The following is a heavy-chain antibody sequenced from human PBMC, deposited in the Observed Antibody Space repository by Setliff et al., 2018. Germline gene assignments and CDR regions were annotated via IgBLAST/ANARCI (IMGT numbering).Heavy chain of an antibody. Sequence: ASVKVSCKVSGYTLTELSMHWVRQAPGKGLEWMGGFDPEDGETIYAQKFQGRFTISRDNAKNSLYLQMNSLRVEDTALYYCARDGNNWNDLDYWGHGTLVTVSS. CDR1: GYTLTELS. D-gene: IGHD1-20*01. J-gene: IGHJ4*01. V-gene: IGHV1-24*01. CDR3: ARDGNNWNDLDY. CDR2: FDPEDGET.